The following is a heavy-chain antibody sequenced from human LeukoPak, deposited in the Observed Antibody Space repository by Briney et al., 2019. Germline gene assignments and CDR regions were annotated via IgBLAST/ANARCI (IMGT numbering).Heavy chain of an antibody. D-gene: IGHD3-10*01. Sequence: GASVKVSCKASGYTFTGYYMHWVRQAPGQGLEWMGWISPNSGGTNYAQKFQGWVTMTRDTSISTAYMELSRLRSDDTAVYYCARDALWRFGEPRVHYYYGMDVWGQGTTVTVSS. CDR2: ISPNSGGT. CDR1: GYTFTGYY. J-gene: IGHJ6*02. V-gene: IGHV1-2*04. CDR3: ARDALWRFGEPRVHYYYGMDV.